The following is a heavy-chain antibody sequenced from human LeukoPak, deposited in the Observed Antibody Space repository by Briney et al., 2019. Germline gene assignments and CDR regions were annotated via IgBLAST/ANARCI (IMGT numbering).Heavy chain of an antibody. Sequence: GESLKISCKGSGYSFTSYWIGWVRQMPGKGLEWMGIIYPGDSDTRYSPSFQGQVTISADKSISTAYLQWSSLKASDTAMYYCARQVAVASHLDYYYGMDVWGQGTTVTVSS. CDR1: GYSFTSYW. CDR3: ARQVAVASHLDYYYGMDV. CDR2: IYPGDSDT. D-gene: IGHD6-19*01. J-gene: IGHJ6*02. V-gene: IGHV5-51*01.